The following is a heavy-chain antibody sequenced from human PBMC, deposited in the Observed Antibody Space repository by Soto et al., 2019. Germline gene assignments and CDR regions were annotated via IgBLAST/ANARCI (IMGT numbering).Heavy chain of an antibody. CDR2: INAGNGNT. CDR3: AWGRDLWFGELFYTWFDP. CDR1: GYTFTSYA. J-gene: IGHJ5*02. V-gene: IGHV1-3*01. D-gene: IGHD3-10*01. Sequence: QVQLVQSGAEVKKPGASVKVSCKASGYTFTSYAMHWVRQAPGQRLEWMGWINAGNGNTKYSQKCQGRVTITRDTSASTAYMEVSRMRSEDTAVYYCAWGRDLWFGELFYTWFDPWGQGNLVPVSS.